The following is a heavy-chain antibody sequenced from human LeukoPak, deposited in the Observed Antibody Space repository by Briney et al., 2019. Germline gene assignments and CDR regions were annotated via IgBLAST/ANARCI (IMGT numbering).Heavy chain of an antibody. D-gene: IGHD3-10*01. CDR1: GGSFSGYY. CDR3: LRRRWFGGFY. J-gene: IGHJ4*02. V-gene: IGHV4-34*01. CDR2: INHSGSP. Sequence: KPSETLSLTCAVYGGSFSGYYWSWIRQPPGKGLEWIGDINHSGSPNYNPYLKRRGTISVDNSKNQFPLQLSYLTAVDTAVVYCLRRRWFGGFYWGQGTLVTVSS.